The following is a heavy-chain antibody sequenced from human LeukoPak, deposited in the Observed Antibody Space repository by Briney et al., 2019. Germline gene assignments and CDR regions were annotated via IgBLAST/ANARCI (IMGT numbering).Heavy chain of an antibody. CDR2: FYRGDST. Sequence: HPGGSLRLSCAASGFSVSSSYMYWVRQAPGKGLEWVSFFYRGDSTYYAESVRGRFTISRDNSKNTLYPLMNSLIPEDTAVYYCAREVVSIPSYFDSWGQGTLVTVSS. J-gene: IGHJ4*02. D-gene: IGHD2-21*01. V-gene: IGHV3-53*01. CDR1: GFSVSSSY. CDR3: AREVVSIPSYFDS.